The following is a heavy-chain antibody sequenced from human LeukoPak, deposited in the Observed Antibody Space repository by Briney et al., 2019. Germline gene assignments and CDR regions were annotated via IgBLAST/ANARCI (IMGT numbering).Heavy chain of an antibody. CDR1: GGPISSYY. CDR2: IYYSGST. D-gene: IGHD6-13*01. Sequence: SETLSLTCTVSGGPISSYYWSWIRQPPGKGLEWIGYIYYSGSTNYNPSLKSRVTISVDTSKNQFSLKLSSVTAADTAVYYCARRKDSSSWYGRVAPNWFDPWGQGTLVTVSS. CDR3: ARRKDSSSWYGRVAPNWFDP. J-gene: IGHJ5*02. V-gene: IGHV4-59*01.